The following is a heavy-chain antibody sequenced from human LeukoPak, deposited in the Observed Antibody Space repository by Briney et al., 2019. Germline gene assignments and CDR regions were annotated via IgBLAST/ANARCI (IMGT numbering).Heavy chain of an antibody. Sequence: PGGSLRLSCAASGFTFSDYYMSWIRQAPGKGLEWVSSISSSDNTIYYTYSVKGRFAISRDNAKNSLYLQMKSLRAEDTAVYYCARGFYTYDQWGQGTLVTVSS. CDR2: ISSSDNTI. D-gene: IGHD5-24*01. V-gene: IGHV3-11*04. CDR3: ARGFYTYDQ. CDR1: GFTFSDYY. J-gene: IGHJ5*02.